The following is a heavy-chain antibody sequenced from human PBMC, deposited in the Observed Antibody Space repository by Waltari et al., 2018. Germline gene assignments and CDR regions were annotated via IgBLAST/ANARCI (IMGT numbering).Heavy chain of an antibody. CDR3: ARGLGYCSSTSCSGYFDY. CDR2: IYHSGST. D-gene: IGHD2-2*01. J-gene: IGHJ4*02. CDR1: GGSISSGGYS. V-gene: IGHV4-30-2*01. Sequence: QLQLQESGSGLVKPSQTLSLTCAVSGGSISSGGYSWSWIRQPPGKGLEWIGYIYHSGSTYYNPSLKSRVTISVDRSKNQFSLKLSSVTAADTAVYYCARGLGYCSSTSCSGYFDYWGQGTLVTVSS.